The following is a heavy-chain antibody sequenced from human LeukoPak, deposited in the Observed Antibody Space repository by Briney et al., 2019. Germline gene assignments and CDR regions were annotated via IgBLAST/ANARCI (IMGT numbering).Heavy chain of an antibody. D-gene: IGHD6-6*01. CDR3: ASRIAARRFDY. CDR1: GGSFSGYY. J-gene: IGHJ4*02. V-gene: IGHV4-34*01. Sequence: SETLSLTCAVYGGSFSGYYWSWIRQPPGKGLEWIGEINHSGSTNYNPSFKSRVTISVDTSKNQFSLKLSSVTAADTAVYYCASRIAARRFDYWGQGTLVTVSS. CDR2: INHSGST.